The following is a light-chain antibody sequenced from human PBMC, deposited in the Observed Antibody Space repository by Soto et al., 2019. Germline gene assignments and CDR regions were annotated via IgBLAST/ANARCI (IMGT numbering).Light chain of an antibody. Sequence: DIQMTQSPSSLSASVGDRVTISCRASQSISTYLNWYQQKPGTAPRLLIYRASSVKSGVPPRFSGSGSGRDFTLTISSLRTEDVATYVCQHSDSSPPWTFGQGTKVEV. CDR1: QSISTY. V-gene: IGKV1-39*01. CDR3: QHSDSSPPWT. CDR2: RAS. J-gene: IGKJ1*01.